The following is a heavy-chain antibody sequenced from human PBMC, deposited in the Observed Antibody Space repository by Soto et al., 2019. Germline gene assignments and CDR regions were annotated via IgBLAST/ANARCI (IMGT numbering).Heavy chain of an antibody. Sequence: EVQLLESGGGLVQPGGSLRLSCVASKFPFSDFAMNWVRQAPGKGLEWVSAVSGRGDTTYYADSVNGRFTISRDNSKNMVFLQMNSLRADDTGVYYCAKDLDPITGTPFDFWGQGTLVTVSS. D-gene: IGHD1-7*01. CDR2: VSGRGDTT. CDR3: AKDLDPITGTPFDF. J-gene: IGHJ4*02. CDR1: KFPFSDFA. V-gene: IGHV3-23*01.